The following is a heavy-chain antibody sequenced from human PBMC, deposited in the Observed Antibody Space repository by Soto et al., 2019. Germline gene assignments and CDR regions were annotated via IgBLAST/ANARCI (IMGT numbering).Heavy chain of an antibody. CDR1: GGTFSSYA. V-gene: IGHV1-69*12. J-gene: IGHJ6*02. CDR3: AIGQRGCSGYAAIGSYCYDAMDV. CDR2: IIPIFGTA. D-gene: IGHD5-12*01. Sequence: QVQLVQSGAEVKKPGSSVKVSCKASGGTFSSYAISWVRQAPGQGLEWMGGIIPIFGTANYAQKFQGRVTITADECTRKAYMELSSLRSEQAAVYYCAIGQRGCSGYAAIGSYCYDAMDVWGQGTTVT.